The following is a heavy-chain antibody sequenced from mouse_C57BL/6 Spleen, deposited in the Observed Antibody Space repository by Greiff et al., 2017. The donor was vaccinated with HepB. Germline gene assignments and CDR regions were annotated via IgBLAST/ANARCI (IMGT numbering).Heavy chain of an antibody. CDR2: IYPRSGNT. CDR3: ARSYYYGSSRYAMDD. D-gene: IGHD1-1*01. V-gene: IGHV1-81*01. CDR1: GYTFTSYG. J-gene: IGHJ4*01. Sequence: QVQLQQSGAELARPGASVKLSCKASGYTFTSYGISWVKQRTGQGLEWIGEIYPRSGNTYYNEKFKGKATLTADKSSSTAYMELRSLTSEDSAVYFCARSYYYGSSRYAMDDWGQGTSVTVSS.